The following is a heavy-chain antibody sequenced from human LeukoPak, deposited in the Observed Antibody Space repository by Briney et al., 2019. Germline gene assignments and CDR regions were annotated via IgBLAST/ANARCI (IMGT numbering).Heavy chain of an antibody. CDR3: ARDGFGCGGDCYPRNYYYYYYMDV. Sequence: GRSLRLSCAASGFTFSSYGMPWVRQAPGKGLEWVAVIWYDGSNKYYADSVKGRFTISRDNSKNTLYLQMNSLRAEDTAVYYCARDGFGCGGDCYPRNYYYYYYMDVWGKGTTVTVSS. CDR2: IWYDGSNK. V-gene: IGHV3-33*01. CDR1: GFTFSSYG. D-gene: IGHD2-21*02. J-gene: IGHJ6*03.